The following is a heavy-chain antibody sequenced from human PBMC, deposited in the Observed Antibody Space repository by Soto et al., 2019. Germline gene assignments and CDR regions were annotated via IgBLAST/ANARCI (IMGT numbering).Heavy chain of an antibody. J-gene: IGHJ6*02. CDR1: GFTFGIHA. CDR2: ISGSGGST. CDR3: GKGSAATNYFYYATDV. V-gene: IGHV3-23*01. D-gene: IGHD2-15*01. Sequence: GGSLRLSCAASGFTFGIHAMSWVRQAPGKGMEWVSFISGSGGSTYYADSVKGRFTISRDNSKKTLYLQMNSLRGEDTAVYYCGKGSAATNYFYYATDVWGQGTTVTVSS.